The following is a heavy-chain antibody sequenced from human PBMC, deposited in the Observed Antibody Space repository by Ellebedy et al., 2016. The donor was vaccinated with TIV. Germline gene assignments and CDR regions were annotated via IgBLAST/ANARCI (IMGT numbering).Heavy chain of an antibody. J-gene: IGHJ3*02. Sequence: SVKVSCXASGGTFSSYAISWVRQAPGQGLEWMGGIIPIFGTANYAQKFQGRVTITADESTSTAYMELSSLRSEDTAVYYCARDVGAFYAFDIWGQGTMVTVSS. D-gene: IGHD1-26*01. CDR2: IIPIFGTA. CDR3: ARDVGAFYAFDI. CDR1: GGTFSSYA. V-gene: IGHV1-69*13.